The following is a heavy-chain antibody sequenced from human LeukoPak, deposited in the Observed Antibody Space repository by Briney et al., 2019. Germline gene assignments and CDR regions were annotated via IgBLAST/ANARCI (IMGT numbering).Heavy chain of an antibody. CDR3: ARARRYCSSTSCTNWFDP. D-gene: IGHD2-2*01. J-gene: IGHJ5*02. Sequence: ETLSLTCTVSGGSVSSGSYYWSWIRQPPGKGLEWIGYIYYSGSTNYNPSLKSRVTISVDTSKNQFSLKLSSVTAADTAVYYCARARRYCSSTSCTNWFDPWGQGALVTVSS. CDR2: IYYSGST. V-gene: IGHV4-61*01. CDR1: GGSVSSGSYY.